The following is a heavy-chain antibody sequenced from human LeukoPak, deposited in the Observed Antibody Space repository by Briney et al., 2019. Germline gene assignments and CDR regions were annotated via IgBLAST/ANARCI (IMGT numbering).Heavy chain of an antibody. CDR3: AKDMKYSSGWYLFDY. Sequence: PGRSLRLSCAASGFTFDDYAMHWVRQAPGKGPEWVSGISWNSGSIGYADSVKGRFTISRDNAKNSLYLQMNSLRAEDTALYYCAKDMKYSSGWYLFDYWGQGTLVTVSS. D-gene: IGHD6-19*01. J-gene: IGHJ4*02. CDR1: GFTFDDYA. V-gene: IGHV3-9*01. CDR2: ISWNSGSI.